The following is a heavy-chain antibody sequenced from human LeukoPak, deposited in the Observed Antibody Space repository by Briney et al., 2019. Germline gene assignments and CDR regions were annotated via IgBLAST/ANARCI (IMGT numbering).Heavy chain of an antibody. CDR2: ISAGGGTT. CDR1: GFTFSSYA. Sequence: GGSLRLSCAASGFTFSSYAMNWVRQAPGKGLEWVSAISAGGGTTYYADSVKGRFTISRDNAKNSLYLQMNSLRAVDTAVYYCARDEDSSGYCDYWGQGTLVTVSS. CDR3: ARDEDSSGYCDY. V-gene: IGHV3-23*01. D-gene: IGHD3-22*01. J-gene: IGHJ4*02.